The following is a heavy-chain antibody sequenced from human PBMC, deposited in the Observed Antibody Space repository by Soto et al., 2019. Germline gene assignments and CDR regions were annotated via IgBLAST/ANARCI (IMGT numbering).Heavy chain of an antibody. CDR2: ISSSSNYI. Sequence: GGSLRLSCAPSGFTFSSYSRNWVRQDTGKGLEWVSSISSSSNYIYYTDSVKGRFTISRDNAKNSLYLQMNSLRAEDTAVYYCARAPYNGYDNYFDYWGQGTLVTVSS. D-gene: IGHD5-12*01. J-gene: IGHJ4*02. V-gene: IGHV3-21*01. CDR3: ARAPYNGYDNYFDY. CDR1: GFTFSSYS.